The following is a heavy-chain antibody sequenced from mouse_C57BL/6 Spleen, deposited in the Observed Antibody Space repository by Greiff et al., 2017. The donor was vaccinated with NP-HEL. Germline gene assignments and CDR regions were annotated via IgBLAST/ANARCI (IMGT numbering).Heavy chain of an antibody. J-gene: IGHJ2*01. D-gene: IGHD2-4*01. Sequence: QVQLQQPGAELVRPGTSVKLSCKASGYTFTSYWMHWVKQRPGQGLEWIGVIDPSDSYTNYNQKFKGKATLTVDTSSSTAYMQLSSLTSEDSAVYYCARGGGDYDNYWGQGTTRTVAS. CDR1: GYTFTSYW. CDR2: IDPSDSYT. V-gene: IGHV1-59*01. CDR3: ARGGGDYDNY.